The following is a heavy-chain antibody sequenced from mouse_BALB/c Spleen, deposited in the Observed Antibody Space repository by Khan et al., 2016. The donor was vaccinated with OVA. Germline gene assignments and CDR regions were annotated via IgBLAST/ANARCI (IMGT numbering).Heavy chain of an antibody. J-gene: IGHJ1*01. CDR3: DRPCYDPQDIEV. CDR2: IAPANGNT. CDR1: GFNIKDTY. D-gene: IGHD2-3*01. Sequence: VQLKESGAELVKPGASVKLSCTASGFNIKDTYLHWVKQRPEQGLEWLGRIAPANGNTQYDPKFQGKATLTSDTSSNTAYLQLNILTSEDTAVYYCDRPCYDPQDIEVWCEGTTVTVSS. V-gene: IGHV14-3*02.